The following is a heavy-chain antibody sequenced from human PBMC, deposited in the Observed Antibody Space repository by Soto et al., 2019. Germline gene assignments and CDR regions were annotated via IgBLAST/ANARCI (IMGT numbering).Heavy chain of an antibody. CDR2: ISGYNGNT. CDR3: ARDNYGTKDP. J-gene: IGHJ4*02. D-gene: IGHD1-1*01. CDR1: GYTFTSYG. Sequence: QFKLVQSGTEVTEPGASVKVSCTASGYTFTSYGISWVRQAPGQGLEWMGWISGYNGNTNYAPKFQGRVTLSTDTSTSTAYMELRRLRSDDTAVYYCARDNYGTKDPWGQGTLVTVSS. V-gene: IGHV1-18*01.